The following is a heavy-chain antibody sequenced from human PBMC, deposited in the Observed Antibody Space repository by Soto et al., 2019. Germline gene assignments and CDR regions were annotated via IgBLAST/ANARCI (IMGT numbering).Heavy chain of an antibody. D-gene: IGHD4-17*01. V-gene: IGHV4-30-2*01. CDR3: ARGVENDFGDPEHFDS. Sequence: SETLSLTCAVSGGSISSGGYSWSWIRQPPGKGLEWIGYIYHSGGTYYNPSLKSRVTISVDTSKNQFSLKLSSVTAADTAVYYCARGVENDFGDPEHFDSWGKRTLVTVS. J-gene: IGHJ4*02. CDR2: IYHSGGT. CDR1: GGSISSGGYS.